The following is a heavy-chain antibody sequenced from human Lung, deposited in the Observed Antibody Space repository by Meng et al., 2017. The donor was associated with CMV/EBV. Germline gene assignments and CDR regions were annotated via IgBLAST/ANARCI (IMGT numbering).Heavy chain of an antibody. J-gene: IGHJ3*02. CDR1: GFTFSSYW. V-gene: IGHV3-74*01. D-gene: IGHD4-23*01. CDR2: INSDGSST. CDR3: AREQPNSDAFDI. Sequence: GSXKISXAASGFTFSSYWMHWVRQAPGKGLVWVSRINSDGSSTSYADSVKGRFTISRDNAKNTLYLQMNSLRAEDTAVYYCAREQPNSDAFDIWGQGTMVTVSS.